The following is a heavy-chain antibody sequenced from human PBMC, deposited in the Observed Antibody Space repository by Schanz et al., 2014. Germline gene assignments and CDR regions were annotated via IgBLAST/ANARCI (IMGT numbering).Heavy chain of an antibody. J-gene: IGHJ4*02. Sequence: QGQLVQSGPEVKEPGASVKVSCKASGYTFTSYGINWVRQAPGQGLEWLGWMNPNSGNPGFAQKFRGRVTMTRNTSMSTAYIELHILTSEDTAVYYCARGRTFDYWGQGTLVTVSS. CDR1: GYTFTSYG. V-gene: IGHV1-8*01. CDR2: MNPNSGNP. CDR3: ARGRTFDY.